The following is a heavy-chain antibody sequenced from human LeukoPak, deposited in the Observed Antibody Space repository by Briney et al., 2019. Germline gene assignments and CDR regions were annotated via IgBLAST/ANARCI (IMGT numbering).Heavy chain of an antibody. D-gene: IGHD6-19*01. CDR3: ARDSSGFSHWFDP. V-gene: IGHV1-2*02. Sequence: VASVKVSCKASGYTFTGYYMHWVRQAPGQGLEWMGWINPNTGGTSYAQKFQGRVTMTRDTSISTAYMELSRLRSDDTAVYYCARDSSGFSHWFDPWGQGTQVIVSS. J-gene: IGHJ5*02. CDR2: INPNTGGT. CDR1: GYTFTGYY.